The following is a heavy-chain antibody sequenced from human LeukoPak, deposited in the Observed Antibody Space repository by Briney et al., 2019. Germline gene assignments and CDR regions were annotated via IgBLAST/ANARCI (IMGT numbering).Heavy chain of an antibody. CDR3: ARELEDYYDSSGYYYDAFDI. J-gene: IGHJ3*02. Sequence: SETLSLTCTVSGGSISSSSYYWGWIRQPPGKGLEWIGSIYYSGSTYYNPSLKSRVTISVDTSKNQFSLKLSSVTAADTAVYYCARELEDYYDSSGYYYDAFDIWGQGTMVTVSS. D-gene: IGHD3-22*01. CDR2: IYYSGST. CDR1: GGSISSSSYY. V-gene: IGHV4-39*07.